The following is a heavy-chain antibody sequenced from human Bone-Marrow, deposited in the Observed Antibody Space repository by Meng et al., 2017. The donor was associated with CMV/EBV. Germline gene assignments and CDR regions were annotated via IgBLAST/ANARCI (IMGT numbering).Heavy chain of an antibody. V-gene: IGHV4-34*01. D-gene: IGHD3-3*01. J-gene: IGHJ6*02. CDR2: INHSGST. CDR1: GGSISSYY. CDR3: ARTYYDFWSGNDHPGTYGMDV. Sequence: SETLSLTCTVSGGSISSYYWSWIRQPPGKGLEWIGEINHSGSTNYNPSLKSRVTISVDTSKNQFSLKLSSVTAADTAVYYCARTYYDFWSGNDHPGTYGMDVWGQGTTVTVSS.